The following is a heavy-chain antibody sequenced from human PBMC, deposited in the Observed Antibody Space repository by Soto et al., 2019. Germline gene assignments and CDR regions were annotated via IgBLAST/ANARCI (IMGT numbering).Heavy chain of an antibody. Sequence: GESLKISCKGSGYSFTSYWIGWVRQMPGKGLECMGLIYPGDPDTRYSPSFQGQVTISADISISTAYLQWSSLTASDTAMYYCARHLIGEWELGYWCQGTLVTVSS. V-gene: IGHV5-51*01. CDR1: GYSFTSYW. CDR2: IYPGDPDT. D-gene: IGHD1-26*01. CDR3: ARHLIGEWELGY. J-gene: IGHJ4*02.